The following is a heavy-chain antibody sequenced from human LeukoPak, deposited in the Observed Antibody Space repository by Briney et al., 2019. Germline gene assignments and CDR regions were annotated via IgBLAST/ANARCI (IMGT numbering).Heavy chain of an antibody. D-gene: IGHD2-8*01. CDR2: ISSGSTI. J-gene: IGHJ4*02. CDR1: GFTFSDYY. Sequence: GGSLRLSCAASGFTFSDYYMSWIRQAPGKGLEWVSYISSGSTIYYADSVEGRFTISRDNAKNSLYLQMNSLRAEDTALYYCARIRYCTNGVCYREYYFDYWGQGTLVTVSS. CDR3: ARIRYCTNGVCYREYYFDY. V-gene: IGHV3-11*04.